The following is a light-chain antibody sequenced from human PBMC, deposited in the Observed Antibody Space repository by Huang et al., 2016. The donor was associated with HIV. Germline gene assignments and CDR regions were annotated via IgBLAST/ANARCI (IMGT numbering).Light chain of an antibody. Sequence: DIQMTQSPSSLSASVGDRVTIACRASQRIGTYLNWYQQKPGKAPRLLIHVASSLQSGVPSRVSGSGSGTDFTLTISSLQPEDFATYYCQQSYSALGLTFGGGTKVEIK. CDR1: QRIGTY. V-gene: IGKV1-39*01. J-gene: IGKJ4*01. CDR3: QQSYSALGLT. CDR2: VAS.